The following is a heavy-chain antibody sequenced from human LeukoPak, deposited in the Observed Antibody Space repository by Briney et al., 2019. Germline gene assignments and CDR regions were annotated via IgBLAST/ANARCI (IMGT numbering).Heavy chain of an antibody. CDR1: GFTFSGYA. CDR2: ISGSGGST. J-gene: IGHJ4*02. D-gene: IGHD6-25*01. Sequence: GGSLTLSCAAAGFTFSGYAIGWVRQAPGKGLEWVSAISGSGGSTYYADPVKGRFTISRDNSKNTLYLQMNSLRAEDTAVYYCAKGPIAATSDFGWGQGTLVTVSS. CDR3: AKGPIAATSDFG. V-gene: IGHV3-23*01.